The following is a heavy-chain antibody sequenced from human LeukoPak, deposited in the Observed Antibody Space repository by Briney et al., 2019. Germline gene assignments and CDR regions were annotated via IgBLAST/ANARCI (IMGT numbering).Heavy chain of an antibody. CDR1: GFALSGHW. J-gene: IGHJ6*02. Sequence: SGGSLRLSCAASGFALSGHWMNWVRQAPGKGLEWVGRIQSKTDGGTTEYAAPVKGRFTISRDDSTNTLYLQMNSLKTEDTGVYYCAAGGRVWGQGTTVTVSS. CDR2: IQSKTDGGTT. D-gene: IGHD3-10*01. V-gene: IGHV3-15*01. CDR3: AAGGRV.